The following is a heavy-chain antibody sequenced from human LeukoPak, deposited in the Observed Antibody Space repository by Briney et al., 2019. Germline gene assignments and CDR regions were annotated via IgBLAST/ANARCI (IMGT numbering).Heavy chain of an antibody. D-gene: IGHD6-13*01. Sequence: GASVKVSCKASGYTFTSYYMHWVRQAPGQGLEWMGWISAYNGDTNYAQKLQGRVTMTTDTSTSTAYMELRSLRSDDTAVYYCARVAAADYFDYWGQGTLVTVSS. V-gene: IGHV1-18*04. CDR2: ISAYNGDT. CDR3: ARVAAADYFDY. J-gene: IGHJ4*02. CDR1: GYTFTSYY.